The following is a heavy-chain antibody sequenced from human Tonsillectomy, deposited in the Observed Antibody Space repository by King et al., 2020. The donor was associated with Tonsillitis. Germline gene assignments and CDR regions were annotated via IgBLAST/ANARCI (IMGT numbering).Heavy chain of an antibody. J-gene: IGHJ4*02. CDR2: INPNSGGT. CDR1: GYTFTGYY. D-gene: IGHD3-22*01. Sequence: QLMQSGAEVKKPGASVKVSCKASGYTFTGYYMHWVRQAPGQGLEWMGWINPNSGGTNYAQKFQGRVTMTRDTSISTAYMELSRLSSDDTAVYYCARAPFYYDSSGYYASFDYWGQGTLVTVSS. CDR3: ARAPFYYDSSGYYASFDY. V-gene: IGHV1-2*02.